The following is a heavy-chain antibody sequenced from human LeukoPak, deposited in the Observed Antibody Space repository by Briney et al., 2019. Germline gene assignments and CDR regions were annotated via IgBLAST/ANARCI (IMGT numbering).Heavy chain of an antibody. CDR2: ISSCSSYI. V-gene: IGHV3-21*03. D-gene: IGHD4-17*01. CDR3: TTDLVTTVTNDAFDI. Sequence: KPGGSLRLSCAASGFTFSSYSMNWVRQAPGKGLEWVSSISSCSSYIYYADSVKGRFTISRDNAKNSLYLQMNSLKTEDTAVYYCTTDLVTTVTNDAFDIWGQGTMVTVSS. J-gene: IGHJ3*02. CDR1: GFTFSSYS.